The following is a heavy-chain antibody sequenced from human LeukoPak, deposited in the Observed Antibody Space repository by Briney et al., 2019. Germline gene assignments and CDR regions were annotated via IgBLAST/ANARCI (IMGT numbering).Heavy chain of an antibody. CDR2: IWFDGSNK. D-gene: IGHD6-13*01. CDR1: GFTFNTYA. J-gene: IGHJ4*02. CDR3: VRDPGSATPGTGLDF. V-gene: IGHV3-33*01. Sequence: GRSLRLSCAASGFTFNTYAMHWVRQAPGKGLEGVAGIWFDGSNKNYADSVKGRFTISRDNAENKLYLQMNSLRVEDTAVYYCVRDPGSATPGTGLDFWGQGTLVTVSS.